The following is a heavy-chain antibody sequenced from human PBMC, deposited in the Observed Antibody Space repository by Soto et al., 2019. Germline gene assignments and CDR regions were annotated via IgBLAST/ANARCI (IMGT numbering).Heavy chain of an antibody. V-gene: IGHV3-30*18. Sequence: PGGSLRLSCAACGFTFSSYGMHWVRQAPGKGLEWVAVISYDGSNKYYADSVKGRFTISRDNSKNKLYLQMNSLRAEDTAVYYCAKDHPPSDAFDIWGQGTMVTVS. CDR2: ISYDGSNK. J-gene: IGHJ3*02. CDR1: GFTFSSYG. CDR3: AKDHPPSDAFDI.